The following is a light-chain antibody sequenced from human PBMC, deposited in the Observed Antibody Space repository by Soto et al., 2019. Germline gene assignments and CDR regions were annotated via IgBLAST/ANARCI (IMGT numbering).Light chain of an antibody. CDR2: WAS. CDR1: QSVLYSSNNKNY. J-gene: IGKJ4*02. Sequence: DIVMTQSPDSLAVSLGERATINCKSSQSVLYSSNNKNYLAWYQQKPGQAPKLLIYWASTRESGVPDRFSGSGSGTDFTLTISSLQAEDFAVYYCQQYYSSPLTFGGGTKVEIK. V-gene: IGKV4-1*01. CDR3: QQYYSSPLT.